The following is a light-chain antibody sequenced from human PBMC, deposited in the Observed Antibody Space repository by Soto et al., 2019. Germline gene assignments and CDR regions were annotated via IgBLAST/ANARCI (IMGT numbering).Light chain of an antibody. Sequence: QSVLTQPASVSGSPGQSITISCTGSSSDVGSDQYVSWYQQHPGKAPKVIIYEVSNRPSGVSNRFSGSKSGNTASLTISGLQAEDEADYYCSSHTSSTTDYVFGTGTQLTVL. CDR2: EVS. CDR3: SSHTSSTTDYV. J-gene: IGLJ1*01. CDR1: SSDVGSDQY. V-gene: IGLV2-14*01.